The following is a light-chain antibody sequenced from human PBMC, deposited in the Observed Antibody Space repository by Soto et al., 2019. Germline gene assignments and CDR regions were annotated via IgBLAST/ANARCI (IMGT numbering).Light chain of an antibody. Sequence: QSVLTQPASVSGSPGQSITISCTGTSSDVGAYNFVSWYQHYPDKAPKVVIYDVANRPSGVSYRFSASKSGNTASLTISGLQAEDEADYYCMSFTRSNTYVFGTGTKVTVL. V-gene: IGLV2-14*03. J-gene: IGLJ1*01. CDR3: MSFTRSNTYV. CDR1: SSDVGAYNF. CDR2: DVA.